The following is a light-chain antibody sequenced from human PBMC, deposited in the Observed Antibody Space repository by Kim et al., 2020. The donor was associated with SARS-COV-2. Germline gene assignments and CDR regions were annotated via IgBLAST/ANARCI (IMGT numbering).Light chain of an antibody. CDR1: KLGDKY. Sequence: SPGQTASITCSGDKLGDKYACWYQQKPGKSPVLVIYQDSKRPSGIPERFSGSNSGNTDTLTISGTQAMDEADYYCQAWDSSTAWVFGGGTQLTVL. CDR2: QDS. V-gene: IGLV3-1*01. CDR3: QAWDSSTAWV. J-gene: IGLJ3*02.